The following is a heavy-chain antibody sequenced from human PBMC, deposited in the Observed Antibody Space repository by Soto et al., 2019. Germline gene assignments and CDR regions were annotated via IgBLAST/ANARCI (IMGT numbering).Heavy chain of an antibody. J-gene: IGHJ4*02. V-gene: IGHV3-33*01. D-gene: IGHD3-22*01. CDR3: GRGGGGYYYDSSGYLAY. CDR2: IWYDGSNK. Sequence: GGSLRLSCAASGFTFSSYGMHWVRQAPGKGLEWVAVIWYDGSNKYYADSVKGRFTISRDNSKNTLYLQMNSLRAEDTAVYYCGRGGGGYYYDSSGYLAYWGQGTLVTVSS. CDR1: GFTFSSYG.